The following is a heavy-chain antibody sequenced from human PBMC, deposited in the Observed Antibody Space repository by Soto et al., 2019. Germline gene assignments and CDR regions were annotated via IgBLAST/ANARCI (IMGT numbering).Heavy chain of an antibody. D-gene: IGHD5-18*01. V-gene: IGHV6-1*01. Sequence: SQTLSLTCAISWDSVSSNSAAWNWIRQSPSRGLEWLGRTYYRSKWYNDHAVSVKSRITINPDTSKNQFSLQLNSVTPEDTAVYYCARSSGSGYSYVYYYYYGMDVWGQGTTVTVSS. CDR3: ARSSGSGYSYVYYYYYGMDV. CDR1: WDSVSSNSAA. CDR2: TYYRSKWYN. J-gene: IGHJ6*02.